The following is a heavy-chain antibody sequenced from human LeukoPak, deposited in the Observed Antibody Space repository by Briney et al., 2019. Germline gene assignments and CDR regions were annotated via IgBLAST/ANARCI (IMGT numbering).Heavy chain of an antibody. D-gene: IGHD2-15*01. CDR2: ISKDESLT. Sequence: GGSLRLSCAASGMTFRSHWLSWIRQAPGKGLEWVAKISKDESLTDYADSVKGRLTISRDNAKNSLYLQMSSLRAEDTAVYYCARSYCSGNRCYSDWYFDLWGRGTRVIVSS. J-gene: IGHJ2*01. CDR3: ARSYCSGNRCYSDWYFDL. V-gene: IGHV3-7*03. CDR1: GMTFRSHW.